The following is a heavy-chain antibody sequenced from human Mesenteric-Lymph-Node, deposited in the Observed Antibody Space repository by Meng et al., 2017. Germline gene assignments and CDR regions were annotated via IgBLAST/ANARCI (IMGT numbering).Heavy chain of an antibody. Sequence: GESLKISCKASEYSFTNYWIGWVRQMPGKGLEWMGIIYPRDSDTRYSPSFQGQVTISADKSISTAYLQWSSLKASDTAIYYCARQRSMVRGPRDYGMDVWGQGTTVTVSS. CDR1: EYSFTNYW. CDR2: IYPRDSDT. CDR3: ARQRSMVRGPRDYGMDV. J-gene: IGHJ6*02. V-gene: IGHV5-51*01. D-gene: IGHD3-10*01.